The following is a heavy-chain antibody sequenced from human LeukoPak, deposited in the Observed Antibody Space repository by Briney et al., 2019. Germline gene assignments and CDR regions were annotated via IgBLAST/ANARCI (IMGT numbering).Heavy chain of an antibody. CDR2: INHSGST. CDR1: GGSFSGYY. V-gene: IGHV4-34*01. CDR3: ASEGGVREKPFDY. Sequence: SETLSLTCAVYGGSFSGYYRSWIRQPPGKGLEWIGEINHSGSTNYNPSLKSRVTISVDTSKNQFSLKLSSVTAADTAVYYCASEGGVREKPFDYWGQGTLVTVSS. D-gene: IGHD3-16*01. J-gene: IGHJ4*02.